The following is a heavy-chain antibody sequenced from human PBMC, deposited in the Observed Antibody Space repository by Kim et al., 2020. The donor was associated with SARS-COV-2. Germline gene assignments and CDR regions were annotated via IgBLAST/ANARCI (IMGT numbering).Heavy chain of an antibody. V-gene: IGHV4-39*02. D-gene: IGHD6-13*01. J-gene: IGHJ4*02. CDR3: AREYSSSWGISDY. CDR2: IYYSGST. CDR1: GGSISSSSYY. Sequence: SETLSLTCTVSGGSISSSSYYWGWIRQPPGKGLEWIGSIYYSGSTYYNPSLKSRVTISVDTSKNQFSLKLSSVTAADTAVYYCAREYSSSWGISDYWGQGTLVTVSS.